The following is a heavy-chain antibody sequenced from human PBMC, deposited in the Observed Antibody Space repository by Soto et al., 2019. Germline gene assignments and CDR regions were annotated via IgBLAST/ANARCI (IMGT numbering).Heavy chain of an antibody. CDR3: ARQSGGDFDY. CDR2: IYDGGST. V-gene: IGHV4-39*01. CDR1: GGSISRSGSY. Sequence: SETLSLTCTVSGGSISRSGSYWGWIRQSPGKGLEWIGSIYDGGSTYYNPSLKSRVTISVGTSKYQFSLKLNSVTAADTAVYYCARQSGGDFDYWGQGTLVTVSS. J-gene: IGHJ4*02.